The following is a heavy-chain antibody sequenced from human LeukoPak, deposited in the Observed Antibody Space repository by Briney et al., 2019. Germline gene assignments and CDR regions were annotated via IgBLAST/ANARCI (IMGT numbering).Heavy chain of an antibody. D-gene: IGHD6-13*01. CDR3: AKHEIAGDY. CDR2: IYYSGST. Sequence: SETLSLTCTVSGGSISSSSYYWGWIRQPPGKGLEWIGSIYYSGSTYYNPSLRSRVTISVDTSKNQFSLKLSSVTAADTAVYYCAKHEIAGDYWGQGTLVTVSS. CDR1: GGSISSSSYY. J-gene: IGHJ4*02. V-gene: IGHV4-39*01.